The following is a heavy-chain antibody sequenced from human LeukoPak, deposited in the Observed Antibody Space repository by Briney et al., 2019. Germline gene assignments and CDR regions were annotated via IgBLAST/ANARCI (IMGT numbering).Heavy chain of an antibody. Sequence: SETLSLTCAVYGGSFSGYYWSWIRQPPGKGLEWIGEINHSGSTNYNPSLKSRVTISVDTSKNQFSLKLSSVTAADTVVYYCARGWGDYVWGSYRYTYYFDYWGQGTLVTVSS. V-gene: IGHV4-34*01. CDR1: GGSFSGYY. J-gene: IGHJ4*02. CDR3: ARGWGDYVWGSYRYTYYFDY. CDR2: INHSGST. D-gene: IGHD3-16*02.